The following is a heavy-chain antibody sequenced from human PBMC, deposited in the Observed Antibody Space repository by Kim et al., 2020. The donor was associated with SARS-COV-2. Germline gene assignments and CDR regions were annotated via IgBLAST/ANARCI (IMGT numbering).Heavy chain of an antibody. Sequence: GESLKISCKASGYNFANNWIAWVRQMPGKGLEWMGIIYPADSDRKYSPSFQGQVTISADKSINTAYLQWSSLKASDTAIYYCARRDGGDGHKLRPTPLDYWGQGTLVTVSS. CDR1: GYNFANNW. J-gene: IGHJ4*02. CDR2: IYPADSDR. D-gene: IGHD3-16*01. V-gene: IGHV5-51*01. CDR3: ARRDGGDGHKLRPTPLDY.